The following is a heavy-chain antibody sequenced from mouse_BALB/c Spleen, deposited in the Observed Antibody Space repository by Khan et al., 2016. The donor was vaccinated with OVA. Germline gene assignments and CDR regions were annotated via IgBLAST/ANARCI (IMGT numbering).Heavy chain of an antibody. Sequence: QVQLKQSGPGLVQPSQSLSITCTVSGFSLTTYGVHWVRQSPGKGLEWLGVICSGGSTDYNAAFISRLIIIKDNSKSQVFFKMNSLQANDTAIYYCARNYDYDEGLAYWGQGTLVTVSA. CDR1: GFSLTTYG. V-gene: IGHV2-2*02. CDR2: ICSGGST. D-gene: IGHD2-4*01. J-gene: IGHJ3*01. CDR3: ARNYDYDEGLAY.